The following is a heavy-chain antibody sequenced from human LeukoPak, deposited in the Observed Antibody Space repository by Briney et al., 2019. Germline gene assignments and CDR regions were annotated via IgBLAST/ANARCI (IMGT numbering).Heavy chain of an antibody. CDR2: ISTSGSTI. CDR3: ARDMTTVSVLDYFDY. Sequence: GGSLRLSCAASGFTVSSYEMNWVRQAPGKGLEWVSYISTSGSTIYYADSVKGRFTVSRDNAKNSLYLQMNSLRAEDTAVYYCARDMTTVSVLDYFDYWGQGTLVTVSS. V-gene: IGHV3-48*03. J-gene: IGHJ4*02. D-gene: IGHD4-17*01. CDR1: GFTVSSYE.